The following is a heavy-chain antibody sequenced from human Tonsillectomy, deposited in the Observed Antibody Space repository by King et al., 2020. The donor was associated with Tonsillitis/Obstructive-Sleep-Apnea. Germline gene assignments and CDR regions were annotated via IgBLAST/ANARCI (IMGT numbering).Heavy chain of an antibody. CDR1: GFTFDDYG. D-gene: IGHD4-17*01. CDR3: AGGNDYGVLNFDY. CDR2: MNWNGGST. J-gene: IGHJ4*02. Sequence: VQLVESGGGVVRPGGSLRLSCAASGFTFDDYGMNWVRQAPGKGLEGVSGMNWNGGSTGYADSVKGRFTISRYNAKNSLYLQMNSLRAEDTALYYCAGGNDYGVLNFDYWGQGTLVTVSS. V-gene: IGHV3-20*04.